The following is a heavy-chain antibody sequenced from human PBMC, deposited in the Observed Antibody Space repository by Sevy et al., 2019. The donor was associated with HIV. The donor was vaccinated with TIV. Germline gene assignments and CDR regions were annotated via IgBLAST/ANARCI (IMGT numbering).Heavy chain of an antibody. D-gene: IGHD3-22*01. CDR2: IYSGGST. J-gene: IGHJ3*02. V-gene: IGHV3-66*01. CDR1: GFTVSNNY. CDR3: ARWKVDNNGYYYPDAFDI. Sequence: GGSLRLSCAASGFTVSNNYMSWVRQAPGKGLEWVSVIYSGGSTYFADSVKGRFTISRDNSKNTVYLQMNSLRAEDTAVYYCARWKVDNNGYYYPDAFDIWGQGTMVTVSS.